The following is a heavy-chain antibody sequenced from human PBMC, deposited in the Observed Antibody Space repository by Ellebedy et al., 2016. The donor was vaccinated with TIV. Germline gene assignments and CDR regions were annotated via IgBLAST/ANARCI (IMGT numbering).Heavy chain of an antibody. V-gene: IGHV3-30*18. CDR3: AKVGSDTVTSDFAY. Sequence: GESLKISCAASGFTFSNFGMHWVRQAPGKGLEWVAVISYDESNKYYADSVKGRFTISRDNSKNTLFLQMNSLRAEDTAVYYCAKVGSDTVTSDFAYWGRGTLVTVSS. CDR1: GFTFSNFG. D-gene: IGHD4-17*01. CDR2: ISYDESNK. J-gene: IGHJ4*02.